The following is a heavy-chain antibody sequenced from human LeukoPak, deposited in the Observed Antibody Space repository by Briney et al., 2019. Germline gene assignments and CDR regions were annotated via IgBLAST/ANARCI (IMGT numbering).Heavy chain of an antibody. CDR3: ASHSSSWYFGY. J-gene: IGHJ4*02. D-gene: IGHD6-13*01. Sequence: SGGSLRLSCAASGFTFSSYWMSWVRQAPGKGLEWVANIKQDGSEKYHVDSVKGRFTISRDNAKNSLYLQMNSLRAEDTAVYYCASHSSSWYFGYWGQGTLVTVSS. V-gene: IGHV3-7*03. CDR1: GFTFSSYW. CDR2: IKQDGSEK.